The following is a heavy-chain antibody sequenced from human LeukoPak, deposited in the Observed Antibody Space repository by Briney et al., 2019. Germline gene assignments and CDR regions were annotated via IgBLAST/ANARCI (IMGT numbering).Heavy chain of an antibody. V-gene: IGHV3-15*01. CDR2: IKSKTDGGTT. Sequence: PGGSLRLSCAASGFTFSNAWMSWVRQALGKGLEWVGRIKSKTDGGTTDYAAPVKGRFTISRDDSKNTLYLQMNSLKTEDTAVYYCARGTYWLIIGGGEQAMSDWGQGTLVTVSS. D-gene: IGHD3-16*01. J-gene: IGHJ4*02. CDR3: ARGTYWLIIGGGEQAMSD. CDR1: GFTFSNAW.